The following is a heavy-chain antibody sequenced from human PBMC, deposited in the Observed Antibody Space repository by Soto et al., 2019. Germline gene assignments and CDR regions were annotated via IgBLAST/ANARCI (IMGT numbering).Heavy chain of an antibody. CDR3: ARGQGRQQLPPDY. V-gene: IGHV3-11*06. J-gene: IGHJ4*02. Sequence: QVQLVESGGGLVKPGGSLRLSCAASGFTFSDYYMSWIRQAPGKGLEWVSYISSSSSYTNYADSVKGRFAISRDNAKNSLYLQMNSLRAEDTAVYYCARGQGRQQLPPDYWGQGTLVTVSS. CDR2: ISSSSSYT. D-gene: IGHD6-13*01. CDR1: GFTFSDYY.